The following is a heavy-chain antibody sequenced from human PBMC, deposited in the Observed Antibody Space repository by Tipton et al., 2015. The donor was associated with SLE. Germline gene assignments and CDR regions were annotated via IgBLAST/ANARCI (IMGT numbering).Heavy chain of an antibody. CDR1: GFTFSSYD. D-gene: IGHD2-21*01. CDR2: SGTAGDT. CDR3: ARDGILTSDAFDI. Sequence: SLRLSCAASGFTFSSYDMHWVRQATGKGLEWVSVSGTAGDTYYPGSVKGRFTISRDNSKNTLYLQMNSLRAEDTTVYYCARDGILTSDAFDIWGQGTMVTVSS. V-gene: IGHV3-13*01. J-gene: IGHJ3*02.